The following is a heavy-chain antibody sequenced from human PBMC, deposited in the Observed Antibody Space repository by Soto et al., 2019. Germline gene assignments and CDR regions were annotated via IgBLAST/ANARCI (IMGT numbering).Heavy chain of an antibody. J-gene: IGHJ5*02. V-gene: IGHV3-11*04. CDR3: ARDKSLGWFDP. CDR2: ISKDSGRAT. Sequence: GGSLRLSCAASGFIFRDWFMSWIRQAPGKGLEWISYISKDSGRATRYADSVKGRFTISRDNAKNSLFLQMNSLRAEDTAVYYCARDKSLGWFDPWGQGTLVTVSS. CDR1: GFIFRDWF.